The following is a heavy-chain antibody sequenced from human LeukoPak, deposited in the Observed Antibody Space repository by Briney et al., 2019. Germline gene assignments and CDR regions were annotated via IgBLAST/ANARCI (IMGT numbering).Heavy chain of an antibody. J-gene: IGHJ4*02. CDR2: ISGSGGST. D-gene: IGHD1-26*01. CDR1: GYTFTSYG. Sequence: GASVKVSCKASGYTFTSYGISWVRQAPGKGLEWVSAISGSGGSTYYADSVKGRFTISRDNSKNTLYLQMNSLRAEDTAVYYCAKSYSGSYYYFDYWGQGTLVTVSS. V-gene: IGHV3-23*01. CDR3: AKSYSGSYYYFDY.